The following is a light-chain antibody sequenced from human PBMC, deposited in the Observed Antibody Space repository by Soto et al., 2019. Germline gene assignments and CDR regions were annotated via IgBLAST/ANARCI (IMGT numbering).Light chain of an antibody. CDR1: QGISSS. Sequence: IQLTQSPSSLSASVGDRVTITCRASQGISSSLAWYQQQPGKAPKLLIYAASTLQSGVPSRFSGSGSGTDFTLTISSLQPEDFATYYCQQSYSTPRTFGQGTKVDIK. CDR2: AAS. CDR3: QQSYSTPRT. V-gene: IGKV1-9*01. J-gene: IGKJ1*01.